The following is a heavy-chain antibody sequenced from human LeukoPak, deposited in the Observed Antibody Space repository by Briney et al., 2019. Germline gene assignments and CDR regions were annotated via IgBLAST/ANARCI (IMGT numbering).Heavy chain of an antibody. CDR3: AAPPAGYYYDSSGHFDI. CDR2: ISYDGSNE. Sequence: GGSLRLSCAASGFTFSSYVMHWVRQAPGKGLEWVAIISYDGSNEYYADSVKGRFTISRDNSKNTFHLQMNSLRTEDTAVYYCAAPPAGYYYDSSGHFDIWGQGTMVTVSS. D-gene: IGHD3-22*01. V-gene: IGHV3-30*14. J-gene: IGHJ3*02. CDR1: GFTFSSYV.